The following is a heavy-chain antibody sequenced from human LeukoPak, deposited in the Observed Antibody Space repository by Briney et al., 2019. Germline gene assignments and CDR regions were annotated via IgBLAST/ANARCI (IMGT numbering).Heavy chain of an antibody. CDR1: GFSFSSDG. V-gene: IGHV3-30*02. CDR3: ARRNPYDSKEISN. J-gene: IGHJ4*02. Sequence: GGSLRLSCAASGFSFSSDGMHWGRQAPGKGLEWMALIRYYGSNKYYADSVMGRFTISRDNSKNTLYLQMNSLRPEETPVYNCARRNPYDSKEISNWGQGTLVTVSS. CDR2: IRYYGSNK. D-gene: IGHD3-22*01.